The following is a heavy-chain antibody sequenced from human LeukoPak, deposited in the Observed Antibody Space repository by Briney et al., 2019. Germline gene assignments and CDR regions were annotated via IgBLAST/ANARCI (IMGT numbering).Heavy chain of an antibody. D-gene: IGHD7-27*01. CDR2: IYYTGSS. Sequence: SETLSLTCTVSGGSISSYYWSWIRQPPGKGLEWIGYIYYTGSSNYNPSLKSRVTISIDTSKNQFSLKLSSVTAADTAVYYCARDLNGDVDFWGQGALVTVSS. V-gene: IGHV4-59*12. CDR3: ARDLNGDVDF. CDR1: GGSISSYY. J-gene: IGHJ4*02.